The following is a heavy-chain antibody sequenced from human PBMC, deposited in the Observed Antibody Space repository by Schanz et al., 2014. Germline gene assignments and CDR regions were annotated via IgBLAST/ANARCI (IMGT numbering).Heavy chain of an antibody. J-gene: IGHJ4*02. V-gene: IGHV3-23*04. CDR3: AKDGRLPYYGTGSDFDY. CDR1: GFTFSDYY. D-gene: IGHD3-22*01. Sequence: VQLVESGGDLVKPGGSLRLSCAASGFTFSDYYMSWIRQAPGKGLEWVSRMIGSGSSVFYADSVKGRFTISRDNLKNTVYLQMNSLRAGDTAVYYCAKDGRLPYYGTGSDFDYWGQGTLVTVSS. CDR2: MIGSGSSV.